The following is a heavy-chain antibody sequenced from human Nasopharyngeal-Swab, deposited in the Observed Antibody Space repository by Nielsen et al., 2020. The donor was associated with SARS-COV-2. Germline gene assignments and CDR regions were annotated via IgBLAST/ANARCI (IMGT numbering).Heavy chain of an antibody. CDR2: IIPILDIT. J-gene: IGHJ6*02. D-gene: IGHD1-7*01. CDR1: GDTFTTYA. Sequence: SVKVSCKASGDTFTTYAISWVRQAPGQGLEWMGGIIPILDITNYAQKFQGRLTITADKSTYTAYMELSSLRSEDTAVYYCARELELPHYYYGMDVWGQGTTVTVSS. V-gene: IGHV1-69*10. CDR3: ARELELPHYYYGMDV.